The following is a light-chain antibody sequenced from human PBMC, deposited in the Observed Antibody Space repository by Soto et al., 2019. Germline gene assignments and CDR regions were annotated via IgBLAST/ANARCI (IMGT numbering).Light chain of an antibody. V-gene: IGKV3-20*01. CDR3: QQYDSSPWT. J-gene: IGKJ1*01. CDR2: GAS. CDR1: QSVSSSY. Sequence: EIVLTQSPGTLSSSPGERATLSCRASQSVSSSYLAWYQQKPGQAPRPLIYGASSRATCIPDRFSGSGSGTDFTLTISRLEPEDFAVYYCQQYDSSPWTFGQGTTVEIK.